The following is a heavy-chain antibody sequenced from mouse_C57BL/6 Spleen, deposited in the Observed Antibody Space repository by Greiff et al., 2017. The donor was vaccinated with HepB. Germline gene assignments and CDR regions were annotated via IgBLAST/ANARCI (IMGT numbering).Heavy chain of an antibody. CDR2: IDPNSGGT. D-gene: IGHD2-14*01. Sequence: QVQLQQPRAELVKPGASVKLSCKASGYTFTSYWMHWVKQRPGRGLEWIGRIDPNSGGTKYNEKFKSKATLTVDKPSSTAYMQLSSLTSEDSAVYYCARSDYRGWYFDVWGTGTTVTVSS. CDR3: ARSDYRGWYFDV. V-gene: IGHV1-72*01. CDR1: GYTFTSYW. J-gene: IGHJ1*03.